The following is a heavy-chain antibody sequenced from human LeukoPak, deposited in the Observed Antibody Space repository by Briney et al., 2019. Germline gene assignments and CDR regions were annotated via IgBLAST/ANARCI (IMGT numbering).Heavy chain of an antibody. CDR3: ARESGGGYSYGRGDY. J-gene: IGHJ4*02. Sequence: ASVKVSCKASGYTFTGYYMHWVRQAPGQGLEWMGRINPNSGGTNYAQKFQGRVTMTRDTSISTAYMELSRLRSDDTAVYYCARESGGGYSYGRGDYWGLGTLVAVSS. CDR2: INPNSGGT. D-gene: IGHD5-18*01. V-gene: IGHV1-2*06. CDR1: GYTFTGYY.